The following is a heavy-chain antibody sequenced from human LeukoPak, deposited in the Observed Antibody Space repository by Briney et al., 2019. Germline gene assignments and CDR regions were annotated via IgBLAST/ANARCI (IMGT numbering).Heavy chain of an antibody. CDR2: IYYSGST. Sequence: SPSETLSLTCAVSGVSFGDFYWSWIRQPPGKGLEWIGSIYYSGSTYYNPSLKSRVTISVDTSKNQFSLKLNSVTATDTAVYYCARHYGPWGQGTLVTVSS. CDR3: ARHYGP. J-gene: IGHJ4*02. V-gene: IGHV4-39*01. CDR1: GVSFGDFY. D-gene: IGHD3-10*01.